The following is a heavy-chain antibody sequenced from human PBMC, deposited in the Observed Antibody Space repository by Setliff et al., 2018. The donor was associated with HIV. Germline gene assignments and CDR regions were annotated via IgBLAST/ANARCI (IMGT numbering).Heavy chain of an antibody. V-gene: IGHV3-30*02. CDR3: ARISVASRYNSDMDV. CDR2: IRSDETNK. D-gene: IGHD5-12*01. J-gene: IGHJ6*03. CDR1: GFIFSTYG. Sequence: SCEASGFIFSTYGMHWVRQAPGKGLEWVAFIRSDETNKYYSDSVKGRFTSSRDTSKNTLFLQLNSLRPEETAAYYCARISVASRYNSDMDVWGKGTTVTVSS.